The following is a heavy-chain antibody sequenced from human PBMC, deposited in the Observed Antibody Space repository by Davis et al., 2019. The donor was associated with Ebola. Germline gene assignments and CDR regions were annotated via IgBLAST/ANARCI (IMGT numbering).Heavy chain of an antibody. CDR3: AKHWSFWGYTSNFDY. CDR1: GYTFTGYY. D-gene: IGHD3-16*01. CDR2: FDPEDGET. Sequence: AASVKVSCKASGYTFTGYYMHWVRQAPGKGLEWMGGFDPEDGETIYAQKFQGRVTMTEDTSTDTAYMELSSLRSEDTAVYYCAKHWSFWGYTSNFDYWGQGTLVTVSS. J-gene: IGHJ4*02. V-gene: IGHV1-24*01.